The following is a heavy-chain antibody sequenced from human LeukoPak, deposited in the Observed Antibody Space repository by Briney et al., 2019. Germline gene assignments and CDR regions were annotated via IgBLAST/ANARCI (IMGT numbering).Heavy chain of an antibody. CDR3: TRETSSRYFDY. V-gene: IGHV1-2*02. Sequence: ASVKVSCKASGYTFTGYYMHWVRQAPGQGLEWMGWINPNSGGTNYAQRFQGRVTMTRDTSISTAYMELSSLRSEDTAVYYCTRETSSRYFDYWGQGTLVTVSS. CDR1: GYTFTGYY. CDR2: INPNSGGT. J-gene: IGHJ4*02.